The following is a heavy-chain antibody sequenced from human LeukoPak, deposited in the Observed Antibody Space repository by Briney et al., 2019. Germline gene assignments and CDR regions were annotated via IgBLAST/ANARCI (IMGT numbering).Heavy chain of an antibody. CDR1: GFTVSSHY. Sequence: GGSLRLSCAASGFTVSSHYINWARQAQGKGLEWVSVISSGGSTYYADSVKGRFTISRDNSKNTLYLQMNSLRAEDTAVYYCTGSSSFDYWGQGTLVTVSS. J-gene: IGHJ4*02. D-gene: IGHD6-6*01. CDR3: TGSSSFDY. CDR2: ISSGGST. V-gene: IGHV3-53*01.